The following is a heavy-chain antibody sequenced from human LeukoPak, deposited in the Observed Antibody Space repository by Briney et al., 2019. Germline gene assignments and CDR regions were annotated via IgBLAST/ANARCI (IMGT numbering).Heavy chain of an antibody. CDR1: GGSISSYY. CDR3: ARGVGATSSNFDY. Sequence: SETLSLTCTVSGGSISSYYWSWIRQPPGKGLEWIGYIYYSGSTNYNPSLKSRVTISVDTSKNQFSLKLSSVTAADTAVYYCARGVGATSSNFDYWGQGTLVTVSS. V-gene: IGHV4-59*08. CDR2: IYYSGST. J-gene: IGHJ4*02. D-gene: IGHD1-26*01.